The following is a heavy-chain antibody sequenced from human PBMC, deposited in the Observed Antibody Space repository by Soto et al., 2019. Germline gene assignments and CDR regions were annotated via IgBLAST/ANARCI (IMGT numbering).Heavy chain of an antibody. CDR3: ARVGQGSGYRYYFDY. J-gene: IGHJ4*02. V-gene: IGHV3-74*01. D-gene: IGHD3-22*01. CDR1: GFTFSSYW. Sequence: EVQLVESGGGLVQPGGSLRLSCAASGFTFSSYWMHWVRQAPGKGLVWVSRINSDGSSTSYADSVKGRFTISRDNAKNTLYRQMNSLRAEDTAVYYCARVGQGSGYRYYFDYWGQGTLVTVSS. CDR2: INSDGSST.